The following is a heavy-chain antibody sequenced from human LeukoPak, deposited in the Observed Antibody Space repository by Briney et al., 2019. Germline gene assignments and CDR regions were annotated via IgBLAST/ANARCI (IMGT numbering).Heavy chain of an antibody. V-gene: IGHV3-23*01. CDR2: ISGSGGSS. D-gene: IGHD2-15*01. CDR3: AKARKYCSGGSCSNWFDP. Sequence: GGSLRLSCAASGFTFSSYAMSWVRQAPGKGLEWVSAISGSGGSSYYADSVKGRFTISRDNSKNTLYLQMNSLRAEDTAVYYCAKARKYCSGGSCSNWFDPWGQGTLVTVSS. J-gene: IGHJ5*02. CDR1: GFTFSSYA.